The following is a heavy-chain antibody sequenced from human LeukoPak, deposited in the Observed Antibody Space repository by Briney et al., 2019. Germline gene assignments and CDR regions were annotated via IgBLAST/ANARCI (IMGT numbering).Heavy chain of an antibody. CDR1: GFTFSSYG. CDR2: ISYDGSNK. Sequence: GGSLRLSCAASGFTFSSYGMHWVRQAPGKGLEWVAVISYDGSNKYYADSVKGRFTISRDNSKNTLYLQMNSLRAEDTAVYYCAKGGGYCSGGSCLYWGQGTLVTVSS. CDR3: AKGGGYCSGGSCLY. D-gene: IGHD2-15*01. V-gene: IGHV3-30*18. J-gene: IGHJ4*02.